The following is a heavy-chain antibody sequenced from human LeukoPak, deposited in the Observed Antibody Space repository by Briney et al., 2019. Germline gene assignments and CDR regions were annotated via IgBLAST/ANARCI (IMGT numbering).Heavy chain of an antibody. Sequence: SETLSLTCTVSGGSISTDYWNWIRQPPGKGLEWIGYIHYTGRTNYNPSLKSRVTISVDTSKNQFSLKLSSVTAADTAVYYCARVLGSELLYWFDPWGQGTLVTVSS. D-gene: IGHD3-10*01. CDR1: GGSISTDY. V-gene: IGHV4-59*01. J-gene: IGHJ5*02. CDR2: IHYTGRT. CDR3: ARVLGSELLYWFDP.